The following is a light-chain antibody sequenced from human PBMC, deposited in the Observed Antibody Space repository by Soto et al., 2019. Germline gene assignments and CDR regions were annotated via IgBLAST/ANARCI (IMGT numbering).Light chain of an antibody. V-gene: IGKV3-20*01. CDR3: QQYSSSPRT. J-gene: IGKJ1*01. CDR1: QSISSNY. Sequence: NVLTQFPGTLSLSPGEGATLSCRASQSISSNYLAWYHQRPGQAPRLLIYGASSRATDIPDRFRGSGSGRDFVLNISRLERGDSGVYYCQQYSSSPRTFGQGTKVEIK. CDR2: GAS.